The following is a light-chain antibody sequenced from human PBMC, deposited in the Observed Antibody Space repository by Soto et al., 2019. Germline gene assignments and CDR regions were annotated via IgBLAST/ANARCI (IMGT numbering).Light chain of an antibody. CDR3: SSYTSSSTYV. CDR1: SSDVGGYNY. Sequence: QSALTQPASVSGSPGQSITISCTGTSSDVGGYNYVSWYQQQPGKAPKLMIYDVSNRPSVVSNRFSGSKSGNTSSLTISGLHSEYEADYYCSSYTSSSTYVLGTGTKLTVL. V-gene: IGLV2-14*01. J-gene: IGLJ1*01. CDR2: DVS.